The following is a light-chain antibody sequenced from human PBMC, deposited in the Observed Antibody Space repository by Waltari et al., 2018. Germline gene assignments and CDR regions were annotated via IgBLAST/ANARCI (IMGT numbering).Light chain of an antibody. CDR1: SSNLGAGYD. CDR3: QSYDGRVNL. CDR2: GNN. V-gene: IGLV1-40*01. J-gene: IGLJ3*02. Sequence: QSVLTQPPSVSGAPGQRVTIFCTGSSSNLGAGYDVKWYHHVPGTAPKLRIYGNNNRPSGVPDRFSASKSGTSASLTITGLQADDEADYYCQSYDGRVNLFGGGTKVTVL.